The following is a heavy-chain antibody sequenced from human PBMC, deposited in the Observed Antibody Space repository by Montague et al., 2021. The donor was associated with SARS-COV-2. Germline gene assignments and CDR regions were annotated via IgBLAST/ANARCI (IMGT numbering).Heavy chain of an antibody. D-gene: IGHD2-8*01. CDR2: IYYSGST. Sequence: SETLSLTCSVSGGSISGYYWSWLRQPPGKGLEWIGDIYYSGSTKYNPSLKSRVTTSVDRSKNQFSLNLNSVTAADTAVYFCARLLRSCTNGVCRTYHYYAMDVWGQGSTVTVSS. V-gene: IGHV4-59*01. J-gene: IGHJ6*02. CDR1: GGSISGYY. CDR3: ARLLRSCTNGVCRTYHYYAMDV.